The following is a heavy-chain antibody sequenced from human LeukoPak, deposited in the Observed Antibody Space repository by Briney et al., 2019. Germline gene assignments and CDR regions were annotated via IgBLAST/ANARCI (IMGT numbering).Heavy chain of an antibody. CDR2: ISSSSSTI. CDR3: ARDQNWLGSMSYGSGSSYYYGMDV. J-gene: IGHJ6*02. Sequence: GVLRLSCAASGFTFSSYRMNWVRQAPGKGLKWISYISSSSSTIYYADSVKGRFTISRDNAKNSLYLQMNSLRAEDTAVYYCARDQNWLGSMSYGSGSSYYYGMDVWGQGTTVTVSS. D-gene: IGHD3-10*01. V-gene: IGHV3-48*04. CDR1: GFTFSSYR.